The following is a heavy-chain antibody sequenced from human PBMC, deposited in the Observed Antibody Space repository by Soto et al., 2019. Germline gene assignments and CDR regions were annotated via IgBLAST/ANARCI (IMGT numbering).Heavy chain of an antibody. CDR1: VYTFTGYY. J-gene: IGHJ3*02. V-gene: IGHV1-2*04. Sequence: ASAEVCGKASVYTFTGYYRHWVRQENGQGLEWMGWINPNSGGTNYAQKFQGWVTMTRDTSISTAYMELSRLRSDDTAVYYCARDHKSDDWNDGMHDAFDIWGQGTMVTVSS. CDR2: INPNSGGT. CDR3: ARDHKSDDWNDGMHDAFDI. D-gene: IGHD1-1*01.